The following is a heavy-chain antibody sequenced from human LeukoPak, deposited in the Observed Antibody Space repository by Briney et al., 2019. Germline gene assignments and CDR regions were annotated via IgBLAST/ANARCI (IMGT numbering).Heavy chain of an antibody. CDR3: ARLLYSSGWYYFDY. J-gene: IGHJ4*02. V-gene: IGHV4-59*08. CDR2: IYYSGST. CDR1: GGSISSYY. D-gene: IGHD6-19*01. Sequence: TSETLSLTCTVSGGSISSYYWSWIRQPPGKGLEWIGYIYYSGSTNYNPSLKSRATISVDTSKNQFSLKLSSVTAADTAVYYCARLLYSSGWYYFDYWGQGTLVTVSS.